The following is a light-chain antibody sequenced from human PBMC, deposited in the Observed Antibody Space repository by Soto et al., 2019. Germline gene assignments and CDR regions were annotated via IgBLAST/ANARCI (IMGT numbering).Light chain of an antibody. J-gene: IGKJ1*01. Sequence: EIVLTQSPGTLSLSPGERATLSCRASQSVSSSYLAWYQQKPGQAPRPLIYGASSRAIGIPDRFSGSGSGTDFPLTISRLEPEDFAVYYCQQDGRSPWTFGQGTKVDIK. V-gene: IGKV3-20*01. CDR1: QSVSSSY. CDR2: GAS. CDR3: QQDGRSPWT.